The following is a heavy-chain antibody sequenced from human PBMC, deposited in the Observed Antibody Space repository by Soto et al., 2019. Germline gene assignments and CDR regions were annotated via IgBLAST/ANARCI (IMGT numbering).Heavy chain of an antibody. V-gene: IGHV3-30-3*01. Sequence: PGGSLRLSCAASGFTFRNYPMNWVRQAPDKVLEWVAVISYDGSSRDYADSVRGRFTISRDNSKNTLYLQMNSLRPEDTAVYYCAQLLGGSYAFEIWGQGTMVTVSS. CDR1: GFTFRNYP. CDR2: ISYDGSSR. CDR3: AQLLGGSYAFEI. J-gene: IGHJ3*02. D-gene: IGHD1-26*01.